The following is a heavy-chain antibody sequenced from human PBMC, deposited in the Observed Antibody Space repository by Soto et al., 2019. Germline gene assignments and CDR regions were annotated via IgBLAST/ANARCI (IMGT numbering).Heavy chain of an antibody. CDR2: IHPGDSDT. V-gene: IGHV5-51*01. J-gene: IGHJ3*02. CDR3: ARPLDHYYDSSGYRPYAFDI. CDR1: GYSFTSYW. D-gene: IGHD3-22*01. Sequence: PGETLKISCKGSGYSFTSYWIGWVRQMPGKGLEWMGIIHPGDSDTRYSPSFQGQVTISADKSISTAYLQWSSLRASDTAMYYCARPLDHYYDSSGYRPYAFDIWGQGTMVTVSS.